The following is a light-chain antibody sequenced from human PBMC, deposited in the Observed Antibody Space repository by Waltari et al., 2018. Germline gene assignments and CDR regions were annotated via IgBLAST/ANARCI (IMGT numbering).Light chain of an antibody. Sequence: IQMTQSPSSLSASGGDRGTITCQATQDISNYLNWYQQKPGQAPKLLIYDATSLQTGVPSRFTGSGSATDFTFTISSLPLQDIATYYCQPLYNVPLTVGGVTKVEIK. J-gene: IGKJ4*02. CDR3: QPLYNVPLT. CDR2: DAT. V-gene: IGKV1-33*01. CDR1: QDISNY.